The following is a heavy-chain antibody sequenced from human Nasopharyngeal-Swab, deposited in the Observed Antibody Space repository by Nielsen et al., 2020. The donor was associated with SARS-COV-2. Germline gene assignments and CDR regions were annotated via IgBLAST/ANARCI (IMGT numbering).Heavy chain of an antibody. CDR2: ISYDGSNK. CDR1: GFTFSSYA. V-gene: IGHV3-30*04. D-gene: IGHD3/OR15-3a*01. Sequence: GGSLRLSCAASGFTFSSYAMHWVRQAPGKGLEWVAVISYDGSNKYYADSVKGRFTISRDNSKNTLYLQMNSLRAEDTAVYYCARDLLGWNAYNYYYGMDVWGQGTTVTVSS. CDR3: ARDLLGWNAYNYYYGMDV. J-gene: IGHJ6*02.